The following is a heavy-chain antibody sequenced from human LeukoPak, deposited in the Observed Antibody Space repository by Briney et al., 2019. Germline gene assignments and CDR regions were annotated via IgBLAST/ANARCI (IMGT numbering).Heavy chain of an antibody. J-gene: IGHJ4*02. CDR3: ARVRTTVVKGFDY. CDR2: IYYSGST. V-gene: IGHV4-59*08. CDR1: GGSISSYH. Sequence: SETLSLTCTVSGGSISSYHWSWIRQPPGKGLEGIGNIYYSGSTTHNPSLKSRVTMSVDTSKNQFSLKLSSVTAADTAVYYWARVRTTVVKGFDYWGQGTLVTVSS. D-gene: IGHD4-23*01.